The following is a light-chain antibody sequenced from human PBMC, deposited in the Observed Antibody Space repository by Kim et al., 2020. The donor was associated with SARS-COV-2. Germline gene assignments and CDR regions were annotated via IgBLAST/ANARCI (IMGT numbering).Light chain of an antibody. CDR3: LQHNNYPPT. Sequence: DIQMTQSPSAMSASVGDSVTITCRASQGISNFLVWFQQKPGKVPKRLIYGASILQSGVPSRFSGSGSGTEFTLTISSLQPEDFATYYCLQHNNYPPTFGQGTKVDTK. V-gene: IGKV1-17*03. J-gene: IGKJ1*01. CDR1: QGISNF. CDR2: GAS.